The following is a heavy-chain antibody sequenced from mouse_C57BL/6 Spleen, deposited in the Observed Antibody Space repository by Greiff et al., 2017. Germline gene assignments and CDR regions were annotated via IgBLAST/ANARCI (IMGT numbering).Heavy chain of an antibody. CDR2: IYPGSGNT. V-gene: IGHV1-84*01. CDR3: ESSLYEGYFDV. Sequence: QVQLQQSGPELVKPGASVKISCKASGYTFTDYYINWVKQRPGQGLEWIGWIYPGSGNTKYNEKFKGKATLTGETSSSTAYLQLSSLTTEDSAVYFGESSLYEGYFDVWGTGTTVTGSS. J-gene: IGHJ1*03. CDR1: GYTFTDYY. D-gene: IGHD2-3*01.